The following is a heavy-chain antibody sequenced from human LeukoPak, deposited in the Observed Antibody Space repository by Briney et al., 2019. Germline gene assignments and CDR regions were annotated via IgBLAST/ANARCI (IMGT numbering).Heavy chain of an antibody. D-gene: IGHD6-19*01. V-gene: IGHV4-34*01. CDR3: ARGIAVAVDYYYYYMDV. J-gene: IGHJ6*03. CDR2: VSHGGIT. CDR1: GGSFSGYY. Sequence: PSETLSLTCVVYGGSFSGYYWSCIRQAPGKGLEWIGEVSHGGITKYNPSLTSRVTISVDSSKKRLPLNLTSVTAADTAVYYCARGIAVAVDYYYYYMDVWGKGNTVTVSS.